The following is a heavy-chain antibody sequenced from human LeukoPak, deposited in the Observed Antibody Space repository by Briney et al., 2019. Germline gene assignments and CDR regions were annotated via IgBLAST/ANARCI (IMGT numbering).Heavy chain of an antibody. Sequence: PSETLSLTCAVYGGSFSGYYWSWIRQPAGKGLEWIGRIYTSGSTNYNPSLKSRVTMSVDTSKNQFSLKLSSVTAADTAVYYCARVGANRSYFDYWGQGTLVTVSS. D-gene: IGHD1-26*01. J-gene: IGHJ4*02. V-gene: IGHV4-59*10. CDR3: ARVGANRSYFDY. CDR1: GGSFSGYY. CDR2: IYTSGST.